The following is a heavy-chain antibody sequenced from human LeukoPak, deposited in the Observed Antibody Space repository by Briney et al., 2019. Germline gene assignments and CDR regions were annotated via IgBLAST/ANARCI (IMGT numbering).Heavy chain of an antibody. CDR1: GGSISSYY. CDR2: IYYSGST. Sequence: PSETLSLTCTVSGGSISSYYWSWIRQPPGKGLEWIGYIYYSGSTNYNPSLKSRVTISGDTSKNQFSLKLSSVTAADTAVYYCARNDFWSGYDAFDIWGQGTMVTVSS. J-gene: IGHJ3*02. V-gene: IGHV4-59*01. D-gene: IGHD3-3*01. CDR3: ARNDFWSGYDAFDI.